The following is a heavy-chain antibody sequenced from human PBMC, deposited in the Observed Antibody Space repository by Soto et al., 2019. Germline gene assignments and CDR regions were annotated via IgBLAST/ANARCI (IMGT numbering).Heavy chain of an antibody. V-gene: IGHV4-59*01. D-gene: IGHD2-15*01. CDR2: IYYSGST. Sequence: SETLSLTWTVSGGYISGYYWSWIRQPPGKGLEWIGYIYYSGSTNYNPSLKSRVTISVDTSKNQFSLKLSSVTAADTAVYYCARAIDCSGGSCYQGNYYYYMDVWGKGTTVTVSS. CDR1: GGYISGYY. J-gene: IGHJ6*03. CDR3: ARAIDCSGGSCYQGNYYYYMDV.